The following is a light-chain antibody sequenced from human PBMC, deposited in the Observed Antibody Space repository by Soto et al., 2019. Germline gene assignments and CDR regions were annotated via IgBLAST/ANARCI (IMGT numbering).Light chain of an antibody. J-gene: IGLJ1*01. CDR2: VVT. V-gene: IGLV2-14*01. CDR3: SSYTSGSSHYV. Sequence: QSVLTQPASVSGSPGQSITISCTETSSAVGAYYSVSWYHHHPGKAPKLIIYVVTNRPSGVSNRFSGSKSGNTASLTISGLQAEDEADYHCSSYTSGSSHYVFGTGTKVTVL. CDR1: SSAVGAYYS.